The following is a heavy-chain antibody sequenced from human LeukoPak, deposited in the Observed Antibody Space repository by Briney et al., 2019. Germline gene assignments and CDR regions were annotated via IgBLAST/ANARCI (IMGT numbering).Heavy chain of an antibody. CDR2: ISYDGSNK. Sequence: GSLRLSCAASGFTFSSYAMHWVRQAPGKGLEWVAVISYDGSNKYYADSVKGRFTISRDNSKNTLYLQMNSLRAEDTAVYYCARVLKQWQIYYYGMDVWGQGTTVTVSS. CDR1: GFTFSSYA. D-gene: IGHD6-19*01. CDR3: ARVLKQWQIYYYGMDV. V-gene: IGHV3-30*04. J-gene: IGHJ6*02.